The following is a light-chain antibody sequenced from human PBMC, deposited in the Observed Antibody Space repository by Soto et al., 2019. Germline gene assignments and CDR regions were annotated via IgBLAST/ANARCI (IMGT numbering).Light chain of an antibody. V-gene: IGKV3-20*01. CDR3: QQYNTFWT. CDR2: GAS. CDR1: QIVSSSY. J-gene: IGKJ1*01. Sequence: EIVLTQSPGTLSLSPGERATLSCRASQIVSSSYLAWYQQKPGQAPRLLIHGASSRATGIPDRFSGSGSGTDFTLTISRLEPEDFATYYCQQYNTFWTFGPGTKVDIK.